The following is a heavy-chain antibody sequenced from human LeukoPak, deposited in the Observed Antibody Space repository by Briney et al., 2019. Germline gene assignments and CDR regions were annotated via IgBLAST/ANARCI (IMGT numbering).Heavy chain of an antibody. CDR3: TPSRDGYNGAFDI. CDR1: GFTFSKYA. Sequence: PGGSLRLSCAASGFTFSKYAMTWVRQAPGKGLEWVSGISVSGSSTYYADSVKGRFTISRDNSKNTLYLQMNSLRAEDTAVYYCTPSRDGYNGAFDIWGQGTMVTVSS. D-gene: IGHD5-24*01. J-gene: IGHJ3*02. V-gene: IGHV3-23*01. CDR2: ISVSGSST.